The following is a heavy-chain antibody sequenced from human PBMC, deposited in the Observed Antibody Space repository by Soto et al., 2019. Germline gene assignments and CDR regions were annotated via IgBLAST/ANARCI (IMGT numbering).Heavy chain of an antibody. J-gene: IGHJ6*02. CDR3: VRHSGAGSANYLGMDV. V-gene: IGHV4-39*01. D-gene: IGHD1-26*01. CDR1: GGPTSTNDYH. CDR2: IFYTGTT. Sequence: QLQLQQSGPGLVKPSETLSLTCTVSGGPTSTNDYHWGWIRQPPGEGLDWIASIFYTGTTYYKSSLRSRLTISIDTSKMQFSLQLSSVTDTDTAIYYCVRHSGAGSANYLGMDVWGQGTTVTVSS.